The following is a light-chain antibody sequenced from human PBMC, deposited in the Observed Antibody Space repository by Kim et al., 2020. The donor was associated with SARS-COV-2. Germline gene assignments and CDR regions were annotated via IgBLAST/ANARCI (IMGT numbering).Light chain of an antibody. Sequence: EIVMTQSPATLSVSPGERVTLSCRASQSVSSNLAWYQQKPGQAPRLLFYGASTWATGIPARFSGSGSGTDFTLTISSLQSEDFAVYYCQQYFDWPRTFGPGTKVDIK. V-gene: IGKV3-15*01. CDR2: GAS. CDR1: QSVSSN. J-gene: IGKJ3*01. CDR3: QQYFDWPRT.